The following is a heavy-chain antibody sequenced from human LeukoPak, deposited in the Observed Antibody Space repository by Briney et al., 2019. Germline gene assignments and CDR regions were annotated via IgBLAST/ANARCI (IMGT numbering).Heavy chain of an antibody. CDR3: AREVYDSSGHAWFDP. Sequence: PGGSLRLSCAASGFTFSDYYMSWIRRAPGKGLEWVSYISSSGSTIYYADSVKGRFTISRDNAKNSLYLQMNSLRAEDTAVYYCAREVYDSSGHAWFDPWGQGTLVTVSS. J-gene: IGHJ5*02. CDR1: GFTFSDYY. V-gene: IGHV3-11*04. CDR2: ISSSGSTI. D-gene: IGHD3-22*01.